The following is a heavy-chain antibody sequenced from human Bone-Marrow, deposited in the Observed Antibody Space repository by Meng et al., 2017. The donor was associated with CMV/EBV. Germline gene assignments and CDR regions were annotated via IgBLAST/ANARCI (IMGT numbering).Heavy chain of an antibody. D-gene: IGHD2-15*01. CDR2: IFYSGNT. CDR1: GFTFSSYE. CDR3: ARLREIGGVFDY. J-gene: IGHJ4*02. Sequence: ESLKISCAASGFTFSSYEMNWVRQAPGKGLEWIGSIFYSGNTYYNPSLNSRVTISVDTSKNQFSLRLTSVTAADTTVYYCARLREIGGVFDYWGQGTLVTVSS. V-gene: IGHV4-39*01.